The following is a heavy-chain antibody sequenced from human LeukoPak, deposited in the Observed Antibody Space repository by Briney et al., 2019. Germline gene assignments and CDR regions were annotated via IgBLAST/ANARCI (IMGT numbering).Heavy chain of an antibody. Sequence: PGGSLRLSCAAPGFTFSSYAMSWVRQAPGKGLEWVSTISGSGDTTYYADSVKGRFTISRDNSKNTLYLQMNSLRAEDTAVYYCAKEVLWFGDLMGYFDYWGQGTLVTVSS. V-gene: IGHV3-23*01. CDR1: GFTFSSYA. CDR2: ISGSGDTT. D-gene: IGHD3-10*01. J-gene: IGHJ4*02. CDR3: AKEVLWFGDLMGYFDY.